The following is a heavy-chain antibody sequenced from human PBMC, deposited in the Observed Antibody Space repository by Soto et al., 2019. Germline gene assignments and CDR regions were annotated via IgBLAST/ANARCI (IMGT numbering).Heavy chain of an antibody. CDR3: TADMRY. J-gene: IGHJ4*02. V-gene: IGHV3-15*07. CDR2: SKSKSDGGTT. Sequence: EVQLVESGGDLITPGGSLRLSCAASGFTFNKAWMNWVRQTPGEGLEWVGRSKSKSDGGTTDYAAPVKGRFTISRDDSENTLYVQMNRLQTEDTAVYYCTADMRYWGQGTLVTVSS. CDR1: GFTFNKAW. D-gene: IGHD3-16*01.